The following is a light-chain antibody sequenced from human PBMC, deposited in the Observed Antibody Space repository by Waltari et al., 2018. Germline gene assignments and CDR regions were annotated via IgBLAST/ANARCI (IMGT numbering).Light chain of an antibody. CDR2: DVS. V-gene: IGLV2-14*03. CDR1: SSDVGGYNY. J-gene: IGLJ2*01. Sequence: QSALTQPASVSGSPGQSITISCTGTSSDVGGYNYVSWYQQHPGKAPKLMIYDVSERPSGVSNRFSGSKSGNTASLTISGLQAEDEADYYCGSYTSSNTVIFGGGTKLTVL. CDR3: GSYTSSNTVI.